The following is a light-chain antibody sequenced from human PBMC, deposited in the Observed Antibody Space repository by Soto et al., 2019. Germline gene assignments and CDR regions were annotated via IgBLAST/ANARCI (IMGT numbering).Light chain of an antibody. Sequence: QPALTQPASVSGSPGQPITISCTGTSSDIGHYDYVSWYQQHPGKAPKLMIYHVTYRPSGVSNRYSGSKSGNSASLTISGLQADDEADYYCCSLTTSHTYVFGSGTKVTVL. CDR2: HVT. J-gene: IGLJ1*01. CDR3: CSLTTSHTYV. CDR1: SSDIGHYDY. V-gene: IGLV2-14*03.